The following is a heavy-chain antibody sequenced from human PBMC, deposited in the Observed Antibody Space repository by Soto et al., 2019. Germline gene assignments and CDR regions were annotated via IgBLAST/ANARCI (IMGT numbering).Heavy chain of an antibody. V-gene: IGHV3-23*01. CDR1: GFTFSSYA. CDR3: AKDERGYSGHDLYYFDY. D-gene: IGHD5-12*01. Sequence: EVQLLESGGGLVQPGGSLRLSCAASGFTFSSYAMSWVRQAPGKGLEWVSAISGSGGSTYYADSVKGRFTISRDNSKNTLYLQMNSLRAEDTAVYYCAKDERGYSGHDLYYFDYWGQGTLVTVSS. CDR2: ISGSGGST. J-gene: IGHJ4*02.